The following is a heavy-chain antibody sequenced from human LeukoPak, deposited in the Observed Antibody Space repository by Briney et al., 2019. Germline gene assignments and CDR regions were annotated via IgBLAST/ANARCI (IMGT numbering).Heavy chain of an antibody. CDR1: GFTFSSYA. V-gene: IGHV3-23*01. J-gene: IGHJ4*02. CDR3: AKEGEKVGAAFDY. CDR2: ISGSGDDT. Sequence: PGGSLRLSCAASGFTFSSYAMSWVRQAPGKGLEWVSTISGSGDDTYYADSVKGRFTISRDNSKNTLYLQMISLRAEDTAVYYCAKEGEKVGAAFDYWGQGTLVTVSS. D-gene: IGHD1-26*01.